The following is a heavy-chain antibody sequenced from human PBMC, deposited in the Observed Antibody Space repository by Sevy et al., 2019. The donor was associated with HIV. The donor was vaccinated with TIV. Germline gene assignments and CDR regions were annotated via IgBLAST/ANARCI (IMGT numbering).Heavy chain of an antibody. CDR2: FDPEDGET. V-gene: IGHV1-24*01. CDR3: ATTKDYYDGSGYPFDY. Sequence: ASVKVSCKVSGSTLSQLSMHWVRQAPGKGLEWMGSFDPEDGETIYAQKFQGRLTMTEDTSTDTAYMELSRLRSEDTAVYYCATTKDYYDGSGYPFDYWGQGTLVTVSS. J-gene: IGHJ4*02. D-gene: IGHD3-22*01. CDR1: GSTLSQLS.